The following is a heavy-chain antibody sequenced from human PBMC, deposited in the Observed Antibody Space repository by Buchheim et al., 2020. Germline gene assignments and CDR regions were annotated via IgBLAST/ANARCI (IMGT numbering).Heavy chain of an antibody. CDR1: GYTFTGYY. Sequence: QVQLVQSGAEVKKPGASVKVSCKASGYTFTGYYMHWVRQAPGQGLEWMGWINPNSGGTNYAQKFQGWVTMTRETSISTAYMELSRMRSDDTAVYYCARDSSLNLELPSLYCYYGMDVWGQGTT. CDR3: ARDSSLNLELPSLYCYYGMDV. D-gene: IGHD1-7*01. CDR2: INPNSGGT. V-gene: IGHV1-2*04. J-gene: IGHJ6*02.